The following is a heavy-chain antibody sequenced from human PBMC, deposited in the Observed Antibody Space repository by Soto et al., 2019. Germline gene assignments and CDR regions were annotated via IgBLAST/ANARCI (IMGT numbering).Heavy chain of an antibody. Sequence: ASVKVSCKASGYRFTNYGISWVRQAPGQGLEWMGWISAHLGDTNYTQTLQGRVTMTTESSTSTAYMELRSLRSDDTAVYYCARAPSTFCSGGSCWFYMDVWGEGTTVTVSS. CDR1: GYRFTNYG. CDR2: ISAHLGDT. CDR3: ARAPSTFCSGGSCWFYMDV. V-gene: IGHV1-18*01. J-gene: IGHJ6*03. D-gene: IGHD2-15*01.